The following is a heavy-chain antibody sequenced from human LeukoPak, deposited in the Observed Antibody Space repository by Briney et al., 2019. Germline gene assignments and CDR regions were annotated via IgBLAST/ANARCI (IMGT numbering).Heavy chain of an antibody. CDR3: AVIYYDSTAVITPHAFDI. CDR2: INPNSGGT. D-gene: IGHD3-22*01. V-gene: IGHV1-2*02. CDR1: GYTFTCYY. Sequence: GASVKVSCKASGYTFTCYYMHWVRQAPGQGLEGMGWINPNSGGTNYAQKFKGRGTMTRDTAISTGYMELSRRRVDDTAVYYCAVIYYDSTAVITPHAFDIWGQGTMVTVSS. J-gene: IGHJ3*02.